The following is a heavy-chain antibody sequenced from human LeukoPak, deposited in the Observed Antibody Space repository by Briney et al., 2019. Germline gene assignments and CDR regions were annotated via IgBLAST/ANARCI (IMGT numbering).Heavy chain of an antibody. CDR3: ARAPIITGTRWDYYYYMDV. CDR2: IIPIFGTA. Sequence: SVKVSCKASGGTFSSYAISWVRQAPGQGLEWMGGIIPIFGTANYAQKFQGRVTITADESTSTAHMELSSLRSEDTAVYYCARAPIITGTRWDYYYYMDVWGKGTTVTVSS. V-gene: IGHV1-69*13. CDR1: GGTFSSYA. D-gene: IGHD1-20*01. J-gene: IGHJ6*03.